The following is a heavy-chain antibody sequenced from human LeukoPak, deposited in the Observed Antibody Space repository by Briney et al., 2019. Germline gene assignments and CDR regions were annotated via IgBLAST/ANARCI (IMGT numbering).Heavy chain of an antibody. CDR3: VREDPSEYGSIDY. CDR1: GFTFSDYY. V-gene: IGHV3-11*06. D-gene: IGHD3-10*01. CDR2: ISDSSTYS. J-gene: IGHJ4*02. Sequence: PGGSLRLSCAASGFTFSDYYMSWVRQAPGKGLEWVSYISDSSTYSKYADSVKGRFTISRDNAKNSLYLQMSSLRDEDTAVYYCVREDPSEYGSIDYWGQGTLVTVSS.